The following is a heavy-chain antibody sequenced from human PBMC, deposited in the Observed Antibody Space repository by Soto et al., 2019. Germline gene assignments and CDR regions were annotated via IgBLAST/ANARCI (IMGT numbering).Heavy chain of an antibody. CDR2: IWYDGSNK. CDR3: ARALAAAGG. J-gene: IGHJ4*02. Sequence: QVQLVESGGGVVQPGRSLRLSCAASGFTFSSYGMHWVRQAPGKGLEWVVVIWYDGSNKYYADSVKGRFTISRDNSKNTLYLQMNSLRAEDTAVYYCARALAAAGGWGQGTLVTVSS. V-gene: IGHV3-33*01. D-gene: IGHD6-13*01. CDR1: GFTFSSYG.